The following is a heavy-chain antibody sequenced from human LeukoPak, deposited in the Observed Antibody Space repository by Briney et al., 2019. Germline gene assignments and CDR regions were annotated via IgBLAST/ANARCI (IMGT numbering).Heavy chain of an antibody. D-gene: IGHD5-18*01. V-gene: IGHV1-8*02. CDR3: ARGEGASWIQLWSILNWFDP. CDR1: GYTFTSYD. J-gene: IGHJ5*02. Sequence: GASVKVSCKASGYTFTSYDINWVRQATGQGLEWMGWMNPNSGDTNYAQKFQGRVTMTRNTSISTAYMELSSLRSEDTAVYYCARGEGASWIQLWSILNWFDPWGQGTLVTVSS. CDR2: MNPNSGDT.